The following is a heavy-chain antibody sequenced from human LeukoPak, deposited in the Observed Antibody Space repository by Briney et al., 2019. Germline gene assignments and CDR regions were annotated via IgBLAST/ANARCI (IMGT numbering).Heavy chain of an antibody. CDR2: VCSSSSTI. CDR3: ARDTAGVAPDAFDM. CDR1: GFTFSSYS. Sequence: GGSLRLSCAASGFTFSSYSMNWVRQAPGKRLEWVSYVCSSSSTIYYADSVKGRSTISRDNAKNSLYLQMNSLRDEDTAVYYCARDTAGVAPDAFDMWGQGTMVTVSS. J-gene: IGHJ3*02. V-gene: IGHV3-48*02. D-gene: IGHD2-15*01.